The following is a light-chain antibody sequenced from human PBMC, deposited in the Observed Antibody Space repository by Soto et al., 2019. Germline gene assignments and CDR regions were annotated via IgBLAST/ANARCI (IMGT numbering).Light chain of an antibody. Sequence: EIXLNQSPGPLSLSPGERATLSCRASQSVSSYLAWYQQKPGQAPRLLIYDASNRATGIPARFSGSGSGTDFTLTISSLEPEDFAVYYCQQRSNWPLTFGGGTKVDNK. CDR3: QQRSNWPLT. CDR1: QSVSSY. J-gene: IGKJ4*01. CDR2: DAS. V-gene: IGKV3-11*01.